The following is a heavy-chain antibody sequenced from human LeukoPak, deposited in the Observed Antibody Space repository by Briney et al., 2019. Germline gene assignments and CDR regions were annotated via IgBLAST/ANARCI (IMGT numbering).Heavy chain of an antibody. V-gene: IGHV4-34*01. Sequence: PSETLSLTCAVYGGSFSGYYWSWIRQPPGKGLEWIGEINHSGSTNYNPSLKSRVTISVDTSKNQFSLKLSSVTAADTAVYYCARGRGRALRFLEWLPTPTWFDPWGQGTLVAVSS. J-gene: IGHJ5*02. CDR2: INHSGST. CDR1: GGSFSGYY. D-gene: IGHD3-3*01. CDR3: ARGRGRALRFLEWLPTPTWFDP.